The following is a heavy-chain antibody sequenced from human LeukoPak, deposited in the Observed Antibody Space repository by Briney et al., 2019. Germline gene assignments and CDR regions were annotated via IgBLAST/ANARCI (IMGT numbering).Heavy chain of an antibody. J-gene: IGHJ5*02. D-gene: IGHD2-2*01. CDR2: IYYSGST. CDR1: GGSISSYY. CDR3: ARVGYCSSTSCSNWFDP. Sequence: SETLSPTCTVSGGSISSYYWSWIRQPPGKRLEWIGYIYYSGSTNYNPSLKSRVTISVGTSKNQFSLKLSSVTAADTAVYYCARVGYCSSTSCSNWFDPWGQGTLVTVSS. V-gene: IGHV4-59*01.